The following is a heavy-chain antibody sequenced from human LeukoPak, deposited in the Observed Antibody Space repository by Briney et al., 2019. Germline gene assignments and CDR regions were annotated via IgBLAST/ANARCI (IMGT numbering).Heavy chain of an antibody. D-gene: IGHD3-10*01. V-gene: IGHV3-30*18. CDR2: ISYDGSNK. CDR3: AKDRSPTMVRGVMLAFDY. CDR1: GFTFSSYG. Sequence: PGRSLRLSCAASGFTFSSYGMQWVRQAPGKGLEWVAVISYDGSNKYYADSVKGRFTISRDNSKNTLYLQINSLRTEDTAVYYCAKDRSPTMVRGVMLAFDYWGQGTLVTVSS. J-gene: IGHJ4*02.